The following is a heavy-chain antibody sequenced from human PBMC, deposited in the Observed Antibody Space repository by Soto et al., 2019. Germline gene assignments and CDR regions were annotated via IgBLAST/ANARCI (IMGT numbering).Heavy chain of an antibody. V-gene: IGHV4-34*01. J-gene: IGHJ6*02. CDR2: ITPSGST. CDR3: AHRPYCGGDCYSGEDYYCGMDV. CDR1: GGSFSGYY. D-gene: IGHD2-21*02. Sequence: QVQLQQWGAGLLTPSETLSLTCAVYGGSFSGYYWSWIRQHPGKGLEWIGEITPSGSTNYNPSLKSRVTISVDTSKNQFSLKLSSVTAAEKAVYSCAHRPYCGGDCYSGEDYYCGMDVWGQGTTVTVSS.